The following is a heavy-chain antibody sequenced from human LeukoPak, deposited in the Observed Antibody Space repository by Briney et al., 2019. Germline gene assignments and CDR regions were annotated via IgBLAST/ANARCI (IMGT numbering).Heavy chain of an antibody. CDR3: ARDPYCSSTSCYGGDLFGY. D-gene: IGHD2-2*01. J-gene: IGHJ4*02. CDR1: GYTFTGYY. Sequence: ASVTVSCKASGYTFTGYYMHWVRQAPGQGLEWMGWINPNSGGTNYAQKFQGRVTMTRDTSISTAYMELSRLRSDDTAVYYCARDPYCSSTSCYGGDLFGYWGQGTLVTVSS. V-gene: IGHV1-2*02. CDR2: INPNSGGT.